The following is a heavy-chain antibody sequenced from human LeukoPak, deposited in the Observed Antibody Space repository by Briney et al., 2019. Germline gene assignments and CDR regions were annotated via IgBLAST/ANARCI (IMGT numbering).Heavy chain of an antibody. CDR1: GGTFSSYA. Sequence: SVRVSCKASGGTFSSYAISWVRQAPGQGLEWMGGIIPIFGTANYAQKFQGRVTITADESTSTAYMELSSLRSEDTAVYYCASRSAGSFDPNYYYGMDVWGQGTTVTVSS. CDR2: IIPIFGTA. J-gene: IGHJ6*02. V-gene: IGHV1-69*13. CDR3: ASRSAGSFDPNYYYGMDV. D-gene: IGHD2-15*01.